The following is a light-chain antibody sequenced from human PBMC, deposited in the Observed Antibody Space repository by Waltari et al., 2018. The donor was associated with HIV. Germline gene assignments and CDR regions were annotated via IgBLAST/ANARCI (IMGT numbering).Light chain of an antibody. CDR2: EVA. V-gene: IGLV2-14*01. Sequence: QSALTQPASVSGSPGQSTTISCFGTNSDIGTYNYVSWYQQHPGKVPKLLIYEVANRPSGISHRFSGSKSGNMAYLTLSGLQAEDEADYYCSSYTPTSFVVFGGGTKLTVL. CDR3: SSYTPTSFVV. J-gene: IGLJ2*01. CDR1: NSDIGTYNY.